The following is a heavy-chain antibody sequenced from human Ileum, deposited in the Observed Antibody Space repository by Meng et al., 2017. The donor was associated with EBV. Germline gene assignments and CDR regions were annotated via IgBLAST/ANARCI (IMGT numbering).Heavy chain of an antibody. CDR1: GDSISNSGYY. D-gene: IGHD3-10*01. Sequence: RLQRRESGPGLGKPSETLSLPCPFFGDSISNSGYYWDWIRQSPGKGLEWIASIYRSGSTYYDPSLKSRVTISLDTSKNQFSLKLSSVTAADTAVYYCARDPAYPRGLFDSWGQGTLVTVSS. CDR3: ARDPAYPRGLFDS. J-gene: IGHJ4*02. CDR2: IYRSGST. V-gene: IGHV4-39*06.